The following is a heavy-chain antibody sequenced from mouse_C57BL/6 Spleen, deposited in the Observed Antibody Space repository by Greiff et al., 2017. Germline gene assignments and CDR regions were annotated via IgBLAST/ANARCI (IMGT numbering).Heavy chain of an antibody. CDR1: GYTFTSYW. CDR2: INPSNGGT. V-gene: IGHV1-53*01. Sequence: QVHVKQPGTELVKPGASVKLSCKASGYTFTSYWMHWVKQRPGQGLEWIGNINPSNGGTNYNEKFKSKATLTVDKSSSTAYMQLSSLTSEDSAVYYCARGPGYSKGDYYAMDYWGQGTSVTVSS. D-gene: IGHD2-5*01. CDR3: ARGPGYSKGDYYAMDY. J-gene: IGHJ4*01.